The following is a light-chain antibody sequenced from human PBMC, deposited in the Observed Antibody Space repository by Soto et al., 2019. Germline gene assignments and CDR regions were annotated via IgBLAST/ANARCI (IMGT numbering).Light chain of an antibody. CDR1: QSVSSN. V-gene: IGKV3-15*01. J-gene: IGKJ1*01. CDR3: QQYNNWPQT. Sequence: EIVMRQSPATVSVSPGERATLSCRASQSVSSNLAWYHQKPGQAPRLLIYGSSTRATGIPARFSGSGSGTEFTLTISSLQFEDFAVYYCQQYNNWPQTFGQGTKVDIK. CDR2: GSS.